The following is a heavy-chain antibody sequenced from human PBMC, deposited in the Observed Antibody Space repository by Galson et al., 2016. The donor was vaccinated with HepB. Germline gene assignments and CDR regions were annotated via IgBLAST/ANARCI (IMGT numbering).Heavy chain of an antibody. CDR3: ARGLDATMGGGWHYGMDV. CDR2: IRPEGSGK. D-gene: IGHD5-18*01. Sequence: SLRLSCAASGFTFSDYWMNWVRQAPGKGLEWVANIRPEGSGKNYVDSGKGRFTIARDNTKKSMYLQMNILRAEDTAVYYCARGLDATMGGGWHYGMDVWGQGTTFTVSS. V-gene: IGHV3-7*01. J-gene: IGHJ6*02. CDR1: GFTFSDYW.